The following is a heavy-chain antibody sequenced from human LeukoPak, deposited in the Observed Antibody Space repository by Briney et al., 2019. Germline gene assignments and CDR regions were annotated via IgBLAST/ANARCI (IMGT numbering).Heavy chain of an antibody. CDR2: IKQDGSEK. J-gene: IGHJ4*02. Sequence: GGSLRLSCAASGFTFSSYWMSWVRQAPGKGLEWVANIKQDGSEKYYVDSVKGRFTISRDDAKNSLYLQMNSLRAEDTAVYYCASTHYGDHDDYWGQGTLVTVSS. D-gene: IGHD4-17*01. V-gene: IGHV3-7*01. CDR3: ASTHYGDHDDY. CDR1: GFTFSSYW.